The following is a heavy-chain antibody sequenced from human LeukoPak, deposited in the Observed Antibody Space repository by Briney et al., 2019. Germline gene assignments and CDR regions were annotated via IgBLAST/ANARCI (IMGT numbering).Heavy chain of an antibody. CDR1: GGSISSYY. D-gene: IGHD3-22*01. Sequence: SETLSLICTVSGGSISSYYWSWIRQPPGKGLEWIGYIYYTGSTNYNPSLKSRVTISVDTSKNQFSLKLSSVTAADTAVYYCARHNVYYDSSGYQYYFDYWGQGTLVTVSS. J-gene: IGHJ4*02. CDR2: IYYTGST. CDR3: ARHNVYYDSSGYQYYFDY. V-gene: IGHV4-59*08.